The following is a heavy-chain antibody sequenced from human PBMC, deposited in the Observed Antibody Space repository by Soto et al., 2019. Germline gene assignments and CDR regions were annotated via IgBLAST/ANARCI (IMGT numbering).Heavy chain of an antibody. J-gene: IGHJ4*02. CDR2: IIPIFGTA. CDR3: ARDGSGIPEDPFYFDY. D-gene: IGHD3-10*01. V-gene: IGHV1-69*12. CDR1: GGTFSSYA. Sequence: QVQLVQSGAEVKKPGSSVKVSCKASGGTFSSYAISWVRQAPGQGLERMGGIIPIFGTANYAQKFQGRVTITADESTSTAYMELSSLRSEDTAVYYCARDGSGIPEDPFYFDYWGQGTLVTVSS.